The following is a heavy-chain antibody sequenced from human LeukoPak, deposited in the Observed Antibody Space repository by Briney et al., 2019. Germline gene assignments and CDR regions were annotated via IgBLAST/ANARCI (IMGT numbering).Heavy chain of an antibody. CDR3: ARDIAAAGTHDAFDI. J-gene: IGHJ3*02. Sequence: PSETLSLTCAVSGYSISSGYYWGWIRPPPGKGLEWIGSIYHSGSTYYNPSLKSRVTISVDTSKNQFSLKLSSVTAADTAVYYCARDIAAAGTHDAFDIWGQGTMVTVSS. CDR1: GYSISSGYY. CDR2: IYHSGST. D-gene: IGHD6-13*01. V-gene: IGHV4-38-2*01.